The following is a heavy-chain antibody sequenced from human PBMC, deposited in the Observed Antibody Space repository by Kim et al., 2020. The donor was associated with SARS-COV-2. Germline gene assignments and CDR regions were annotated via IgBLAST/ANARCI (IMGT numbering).Heavy chain of an antibody. V-gene: IGHV4-39*01. J-gene: IGHJ5*02. D-gene: IGHD6-25*01. CDR2: IYYSGST. CDR3: ARQSRTWYSGGGGPKNWFDP. CDR1: GGSISSSSYY. Sequence: SETLSLTCTVSGGSISSSSYYWGWIRQPPGKGLEWIGSIYYSGSTYYNPSLKSRVTISVDTSKNQFSLKLSSVTAADTAVYYCARQSRTWYSGGGGPKNWFDPWGQGTLVTVSS.